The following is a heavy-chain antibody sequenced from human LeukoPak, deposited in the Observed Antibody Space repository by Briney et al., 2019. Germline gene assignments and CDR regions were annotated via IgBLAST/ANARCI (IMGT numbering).Heavy chain of an antibody. CDR2: IIPIFSTA. V-gene: IGHV1-69*13. D-gene: IGHD6-19*01. CDR1: GGTFSSYA. Sequence: GASVKVSCKASGGTFSSYAISWVRQAPGQGLEWMGGIIPIFSTANYAQKFQGRVTITADESTSTAYMELSSLRSEDTAVYYCARSEDRSGWYWAFDIWGQGTMVTASS. CDR3: ARSEDRSGWYWAFDI. J-gene: IGHJ3*02.